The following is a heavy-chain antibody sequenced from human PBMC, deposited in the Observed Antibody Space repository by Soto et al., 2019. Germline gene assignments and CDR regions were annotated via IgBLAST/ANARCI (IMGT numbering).Heavy chain of an antibody. CDR1: GFTSSSYA. J-gene: IGHJ6*03. Sequence: EVQLLESGGGLVQPGGSLRLSCAASGFTSSSYAMSWVRQAPGKGLEWVSTISGSGGDTYYADSVKGRFTISRDNSKNTLYLQINSLRAEDTAGYYCAKPGCCPPYLYYLDLWGKGTTVTVSS. V-gene: IGHV3-23*01. CDR2: ISGSGGDT. CDR3: AKPGCCPPYLYYLDL.